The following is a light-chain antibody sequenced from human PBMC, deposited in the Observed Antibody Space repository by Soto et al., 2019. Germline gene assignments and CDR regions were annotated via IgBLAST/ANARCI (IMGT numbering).Light chain of an antibody. J-gene: IGKJ5*01. V-gene: IGKV1-5*03. CDR2: KAS. CDR1: QTISSW. Sequence: IHMTQSPSTLSGSVGDRVTITCRASQTISSWLAWYQQKPGKAPKLLIYKASTLKSGVPSRFSGSGSGTEITLSINSLQPEDFAAYYCQQAYSFPITFGQGTRLEIK. CDR3: QQAYSFPIT.